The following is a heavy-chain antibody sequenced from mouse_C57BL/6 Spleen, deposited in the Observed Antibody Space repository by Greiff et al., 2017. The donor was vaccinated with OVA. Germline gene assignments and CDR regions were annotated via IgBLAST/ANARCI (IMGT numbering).Heavy chain of an antibody. CDR2: INPYNGGT. V-gene: IGHV1-19*01. Sequence: VQLKQSGPVLVKPGASVKMSCKASGYTFTDYYMNWVKQSHGKSLEWIGVINPYNGGTSYNQKFKGKATLTVDKSSSTAYMELNSLTSEDSAVYYCASGQLLRSPYYYAMDYWGQGTSVTVSS. CDR3: ASGQLLRSPYYYAMDY. CDR1: GYTFTDYY. D-gene: IGHD1-1*01. J-gene: IGHJ4*01.